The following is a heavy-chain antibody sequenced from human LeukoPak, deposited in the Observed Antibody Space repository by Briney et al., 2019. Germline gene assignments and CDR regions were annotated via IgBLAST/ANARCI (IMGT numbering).Heavy chain of an antibody. D-gene: IGHD3-10*01. CDR2: SNSDGSST. CDR1: GFTFSSYW. V-gene: IGHV3-74*01. Sequence: GGSLRLSCAASGFTFSSYWMHWVRQAPGKGLVWVSRSNSDGSSTRYADSVKGRFTVSRDNAKNTLYLQMNSLRAEDTAVYYCARDLYYGSGSYDGAPDYWGQGTLVTVSS. CDR3: ARDLYYGSGSYDGAPDY. J-gene: IGHJ4*02.